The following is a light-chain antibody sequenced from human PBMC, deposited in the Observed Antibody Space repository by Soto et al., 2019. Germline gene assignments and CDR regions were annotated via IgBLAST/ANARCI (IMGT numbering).Light chain of an antibody. CDR3: SSYTSSSTLVV. V-gene: IGLV2-14*01. J-gene: IGLJ2*01. Sequence: QSALTQPASVSGSPGQSITISCTGTNSAVGGYDRVSWYQHHPGKAPKLLIFEVYNRPSGISDRFSGSKSGDTASLTISGLQAEDEADYYCSSYTSSSTLVVFGGGTKLTVL. CDR2: EVY. CDR1: NSAVGGYDR.